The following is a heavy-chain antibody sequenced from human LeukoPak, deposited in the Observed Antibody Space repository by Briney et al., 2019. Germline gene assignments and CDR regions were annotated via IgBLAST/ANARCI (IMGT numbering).Heavy chain of an antibody. CDR2: IYYSGST. V-gene: IGHV4-59*12. Sequence: SETLSLTGTVSGGSISSYYWSWIRQPPGKGLEWIGYIYYSGSTNYNPSLKSRVTISVDTSKNQFSLKLSSVTAADTAVYYCARASWSSSGVYYYYYMDVWGKGTTVTVSS. CDR1: GGSISSYY. J-gene: IGHJ6*03. D-gene: IGHD6-6*01. CDR3: ARASWSSSGVYYYYYMDV.